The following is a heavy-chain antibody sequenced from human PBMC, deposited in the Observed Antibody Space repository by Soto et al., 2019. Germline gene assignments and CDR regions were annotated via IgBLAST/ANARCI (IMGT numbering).Heavy chain of an antibody. D-gene: IGHD3-22*01. CDR1: GYTFTSFG. V-gene: IGHV1-18*01. CDR2: ISAYTGNT. Sequence: QVQLVPSGAEVKKPGASVTVSCQASGYTFTSFGITWVRQAPGQGLEWMGWISAYTGNTKFAQKLQGRVTMTTDTSTTTAYMALMGLRADDTAVYYCARFGRARTMIFSYKYGMDVWGQGTPVTVAS. CDR3: ARFGRARTMIFSYKYGMDV. J-gene: IGHJ6*02.